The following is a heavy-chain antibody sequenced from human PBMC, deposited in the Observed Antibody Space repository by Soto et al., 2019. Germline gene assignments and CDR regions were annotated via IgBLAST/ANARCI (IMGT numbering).Heavy chain of an antibody. CDR3: ARTDRAIFYGMDV. Sequence: SETLSLTCAVYGGSFSAYYWRWIRLPPGKGLEWIGDIDHSGSTNYNPSLESRVTISVDTSKNQFSLKVSSVTAADTAVYHCARTDRAIFYGMDVWGKGTTVT. V-gene: IGHV4-34*01. CDR1: GGSFSAYY. J-gene: IGHJ6*04. CDR2: IDHSGST. D-gene: IGHD3-22*01.